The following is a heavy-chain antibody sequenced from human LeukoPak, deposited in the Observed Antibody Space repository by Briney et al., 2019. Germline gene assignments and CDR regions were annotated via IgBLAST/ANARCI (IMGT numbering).Heavy chain of an antibody. CDR2: ISYNRDGI. J-gene: IGHJ4*02. D-gene: IGHD6-25*01. Sequence: QSGGSLRLSCVASGFTFDDYAMHWVRQAPGKGLEWVSGISYNRDGIGYADSVKGRFTVSRDNAKNSLYLQMNSLRSEDTALYYCAKGAAASIRGYFDYWGQGILVTVSS. CDR1: GFTFDDYA. V-gene: IGHV3-9*01. CDR3: AKGAAASIRGYFDY.